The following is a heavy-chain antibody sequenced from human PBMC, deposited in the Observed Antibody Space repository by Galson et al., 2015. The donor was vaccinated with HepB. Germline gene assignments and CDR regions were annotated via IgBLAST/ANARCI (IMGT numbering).Heavy chain of an antibody. CDR2: ISGSGGSNT. Sequence: SLRLSCAASGFAFSNYAMTWVRQGPGKGLEWVSVISGSGGSNTYYAESVKGRFTISRDNSKNTLYLQMNSLRVEDTAVYYCAKGGDFWSGYYPALDYWGQGTLVTVSS. J-gene: IGHJ4*02. V-gene: IGHV3-23*01. D-gene: IGHD3-3*01. CDR3: AKGGDFWSGYYPALDY. CDR1: GFAFSNYA.